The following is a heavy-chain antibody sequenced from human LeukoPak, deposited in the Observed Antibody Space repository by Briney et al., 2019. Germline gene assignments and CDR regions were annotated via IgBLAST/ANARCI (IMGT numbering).Heavy chain of an antibody. CDR1: GYTFIFYY. V-gene: IGHV1-2*06. J-gene: IGHJ4*02. CDR3: ASGQLKKTDY. D-gene: IGHD5-24*01. Sequence: ASVKASCKTSGYTFIFYYMHWVRQAPGQGLEWMGHINPSNGITTYAQKFQGRVTMTRGTSSTTAYMELSGLRSDDTAIYHCASGQLKKTDYWGQGTLVTVSS. CDR2: INPSNGIT.